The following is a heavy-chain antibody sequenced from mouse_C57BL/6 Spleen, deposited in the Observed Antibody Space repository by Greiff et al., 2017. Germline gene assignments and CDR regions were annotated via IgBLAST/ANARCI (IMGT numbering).Heavy chain of an antibody. CDR3: ASSTGTLYFDY. D-gene: IGHD4-1*02. CDR2: IHPNSGST. Sequence: QVQLQQSGAELVKPGASVKLSCKASGYTFTSYWMHWVKQRPGQGLEWIGMIHPNSGSTNYNEKFKSKATLTVDKSSSTAYMQLSSLTSEDSAVYYCASSTGTLYFDYWGQGTTLTVSS. J-gene: IGHJ2*01. CDR1: GYTFTSYW. V-gene: IGHV1-64*01.